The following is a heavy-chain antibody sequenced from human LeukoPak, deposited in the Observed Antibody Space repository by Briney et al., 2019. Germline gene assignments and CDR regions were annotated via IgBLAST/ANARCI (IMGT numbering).Heavy chain of an antibody. V-gene: IGHV3-21*01. Sequence: PGGSLRLSCAASGFTLSTYSMNWVRQAPGKGLEWVSSICSSTSYMYYADSVKGRFTISRDNAKNSLYLQMNSLRAEDTAVYYCARGGVGLVIIPGWEYDYYGLDVWGQGPTVTVSS. CDR1: GFTLSTYS. CDR3: ARGGVGLVIIPGWEYDYYGLDV. D-gene: IGHD3/OR15-3a*01. J-gene: IGHJ6*02. CDR2: ICSSTSYM.